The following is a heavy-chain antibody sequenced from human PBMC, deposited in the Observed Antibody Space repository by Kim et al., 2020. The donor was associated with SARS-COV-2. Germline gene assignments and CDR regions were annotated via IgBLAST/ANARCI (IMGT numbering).Heavy chain of an antibody. CDR3: ARAVGGPFHFDL. CDR1: GFTLSSYW. Sequence: GGSLRLSCAASGFTLSSYWMHWVRQAPGKGLVWVSRIKSDGSSPTYADSVKGRFIISRDNAKNTLYLQIDSLRAEDTAFYYCARAVGGPFHFDLWGQGTLVTVSS. V-gene: IGHV3-74*01. D-gene: IGHD1-26*01. J-gene: IGHJ4*02. CDR2: IKSDGSSP.